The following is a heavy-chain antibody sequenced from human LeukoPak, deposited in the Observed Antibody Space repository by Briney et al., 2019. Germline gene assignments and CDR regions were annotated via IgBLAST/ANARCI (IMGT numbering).Heavy chain of an antibody. Sequence: GGSLRLSCAASRFTFSSYAMGWVRQAPGQGLEWVSAIGVSGTSTYYADSVKGRFTISRDSSKNTLYLQMNSLRADDTAIYYCAKERPGAYDIWGQGTMVTVSS. D-gene: IGHD1-1*01. CDR1: RFTFSSYA. J-gene: IGHJ3*02. CDR3: AKERPGAYDI. CDR2: IGVSGTST. V-gene: IGHV3-23*01.